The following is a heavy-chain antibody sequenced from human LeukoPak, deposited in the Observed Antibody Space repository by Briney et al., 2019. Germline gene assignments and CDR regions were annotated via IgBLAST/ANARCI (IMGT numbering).Heavy chain of an antibody. V-gene: IGHV1-46*01. J-gene: IGHJ4*02. CDR1: GYTFTSNY. CDR3: ARDQEGFDY. Sequence: ATVKVSCKASGYTFTSNYIHWVRQAPGQGLEWMGMIYPRDGSTSYAQKFQGRVTVTRDTSTSTVHMELSGLRSEDTTVYYCARDQEGFDYWGQGTLVTVSS. CDR2: IYPRDGST.